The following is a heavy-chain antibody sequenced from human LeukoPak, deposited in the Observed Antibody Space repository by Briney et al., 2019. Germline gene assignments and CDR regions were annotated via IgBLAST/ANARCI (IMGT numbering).Heavy chain of an antibody. Sequence: GGSLRLSCAASGFTFSSYSMNWVRQAPGKGLEWVSSINSGSTYTYYTESVKGRFTVSRDNAKNSLFLQMNSLRAEDTAIYYCARSLTTLTYEGYWGQGTLVTVSS. J-gene: IGHJ4*02. D-gene: IGHD1-1*01. CDR2: INSGSTYT. CDR1: GFTFSSYS. V-gene: IGHV3-21*01. CDR3: ARSLTTLTYEGY.